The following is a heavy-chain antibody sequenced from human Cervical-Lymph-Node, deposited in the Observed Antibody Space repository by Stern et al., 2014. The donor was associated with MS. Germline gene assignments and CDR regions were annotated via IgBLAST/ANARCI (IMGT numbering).Heavy chain of an antibody. J-gene: IGHJ6*02. CDR2: ISDTSSYI. Sequence: EMQLVESGGGLVKPGGSLRLSCAASGFTFSTYSMNWVRQAPGKGLEWVSSISDTSSYIYYADSVKGRFTISRDNAKNSLYLQMNSLRAEDTAVYYCARDDGQLLKYGLDVWGQGTTVTVSS. CDR1: GFTFSTYS. D-gene: IGHD2-2*01. V-gene: IGHV3-21*06. CDR3: ARDDGQLLKYGLDV.